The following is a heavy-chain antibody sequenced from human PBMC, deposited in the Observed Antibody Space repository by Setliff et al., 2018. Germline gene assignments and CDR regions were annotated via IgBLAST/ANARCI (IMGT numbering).Heavy chain of an antibody. D-gene: IGHD3-22*01. CDR2: ISYDGSNK. V-gene: IGHV3-30-3*01. J-gene: IGHJ3*02. CDR1: GFTFSSYA. Sequence: GGSLRLSCAASGFTFSSYAMHWVRQAPGKGLEWVAVISYDGSNKYYSDSVKGRFTISRDNSKNTLYLQMNSLRAEDTAVYYCANWYYYDSSGYSPDTFDIWGQGTMVTVSS. CDR3: ANWYYYDSSGYSPDTFDI.